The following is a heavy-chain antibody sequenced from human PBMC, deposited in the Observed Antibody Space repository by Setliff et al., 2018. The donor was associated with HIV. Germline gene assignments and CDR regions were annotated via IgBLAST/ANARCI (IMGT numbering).Heavy chain of an antibody. CDR3: AREVASYSSRFDAFDV. V-gene: IGHV1-69*06. CDR1: GVTFTTYS. CDR2: IIPIIRSA. D-gene: IGHD6-13*01. Sequence: GASVKVSCKTSGVTFTTYSITWVRQAPGRGLEWMGGIIPIIRSAKYAQKFQGRVTITADKSTSTAYMELSNLRSEDTAVYYCAREVASYSSRFDAFDVWGQGTTVTVSS. J-gene: IGHJ3*01.